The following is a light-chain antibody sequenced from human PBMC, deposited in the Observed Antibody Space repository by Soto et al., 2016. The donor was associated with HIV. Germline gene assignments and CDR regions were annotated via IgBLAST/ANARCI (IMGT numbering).Light chain of an antibody. Sequence: DIRMTQSPSSLSASVGDRVTITCRASRGTNNYVAWFHQRPGAAPKSLIYYTSHRQPEVQARFSGSGSGSSFTLTITNVQPEDCGVYFCLQYRTYPLTFGGGPGWWSN. CDR1: RGTNNY. CDR3: LQYRTYPLT. CDR2: YTS. J-gene: IGKJ4*01. V-gene: IGKV1-16*01.